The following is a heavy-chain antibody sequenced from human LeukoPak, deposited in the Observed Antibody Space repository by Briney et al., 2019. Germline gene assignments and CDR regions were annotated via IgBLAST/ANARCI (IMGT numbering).Heavy chain of an antibody. CDR1: GFTFSSYW. J-gene: IGHJ6*03. Sequence: GGSLRLSCAASGFTFSSYWMSWVRQAPGKGLEWVANIKQDGSEKYYVDSVKGRFTISRDNAKNSLYLQMNSLRAEDTAMYYCARDMSSSWYREYYYYMDVWGKGTTVTVSS. V-gene: IGHV3-7*01. CDR3: ARDMSSSWYREYYYYMDV. D-gene: IGHD6-13*01. CDR2: IKQDGSEK.